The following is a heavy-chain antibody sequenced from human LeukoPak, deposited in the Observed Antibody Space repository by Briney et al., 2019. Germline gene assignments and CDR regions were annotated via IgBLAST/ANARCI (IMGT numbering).Heavy chain of an antibody. CDR1: GFTFSNAW. CDR3: TTERPFSYRFDY. CDR2: IKSKTDGGTT. D-gene: IGHD3-16*02. V-gene: IGHV3-15*01. J-gene: IGHJ4*02. Sequence: GGSLRLSCAASGFTFSNAWRSWVRQAPGKGLEWPGRIKSKTDGGTTDYAAPVKGRFTISRDDSKHTLYLQMNSLKTEDTAVYYCTTERPFSYRFDYWGQGTLVTASS.